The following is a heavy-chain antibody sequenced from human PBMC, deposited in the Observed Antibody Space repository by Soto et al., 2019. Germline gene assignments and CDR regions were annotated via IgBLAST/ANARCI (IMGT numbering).Heavy chain of an antibody. CDR3: ARSPRSIAAGGIDY. CDR2: IYHGGST. CDR1: GGSISSSNL. J-gene: IGHJ4*02. D-gene: IGHD6-13*01. V-gene: IGHV4-4*02. Sequence: QVQLQESGPGLVKPSGTLSLTCAVSGGSISSSNLWTWVRQPPGQGLEWIWEIYHGGSTNYNPSLMCRVTIAVDKSKNQFSLRLSSVTAADTAVYYGARSPRSIAAGGIDYWGQGILVTVSS.